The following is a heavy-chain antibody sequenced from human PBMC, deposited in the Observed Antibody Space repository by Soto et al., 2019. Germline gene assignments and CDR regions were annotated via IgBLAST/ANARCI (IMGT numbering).Heavy chain of an antibody. CDR3: ARHATVTSFSGAS. CDR2: IYYSGST. CDR1: GGSISSSSYY. V-gene: IGHV4-39*01. D-gene: IGHD4-17*01. Sequence: QLQLQESGPGLVKPSETLSLTCTVSGGSISSSSYYWGWIRQPPGKGLEWIGSIYYSGSTYYNPSLKSRAPASADTSKNQFSLKLSLVPPADGAVYYCARHATVTSFSGASWGQGPLVTVSS. J-gene: IGHJ5*02.